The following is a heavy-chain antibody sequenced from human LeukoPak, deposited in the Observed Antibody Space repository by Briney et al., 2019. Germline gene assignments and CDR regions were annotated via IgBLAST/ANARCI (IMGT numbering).Heavy chain of an antibody. CDR2: IIPIFGTA. CDR3: ARDVGYCSGGSCYQFDY. Sequence: SVKVSCEASGGTFSSYAISWVRQAPGQGLEWMGGIIPIFGTANYAQKFQGRVTITADESTSTAYMELSSLRSEDTAVYYCARDVGYCSGGSCYQFDYWGQGTLVTVSS. CDR1: GGTFSSYA. D-gene: IGHD2-15*01. V-gene: IGHV1-69*01. J-gene: IGHJ4*02.